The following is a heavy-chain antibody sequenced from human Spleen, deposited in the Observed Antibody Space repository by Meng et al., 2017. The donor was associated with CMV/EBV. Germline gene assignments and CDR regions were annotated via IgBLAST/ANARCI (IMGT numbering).Heavy chain of an antibody. CDR2: ISYDGSNK. V-gene: IGHV3-30*04. D-gene: IGHD3-3*01. J-gene: IGHJ6*02. CDR3: ARRGDYDFWSGSVVYYYYGMDV. Sequence: GESLKISCAASGFTFYNHAMHWVRQAPGKGLEWVAVISYDGSNKYYADSVKGRFTISRDNSKNTLYLQMNSLRAEDTAVYYCARRGDYDFWSGSVVYYYYGMDVWGQGTTVTVSS. CDR1: GFTFYNHA.